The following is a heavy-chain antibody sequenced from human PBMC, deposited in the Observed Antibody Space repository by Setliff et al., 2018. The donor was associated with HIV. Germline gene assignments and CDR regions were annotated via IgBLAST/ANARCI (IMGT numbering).Heavy chain of an antibody. CDR1: GFSLTTTGGG. CDR3: AHRRGYYDSSGYYIVGAFDV. CDR2: IYWDDDK. J-gene: IGHJ3*01. Sequence: SGPTLVNPPQTLTLTCKFSGFSLTTTGGGVGWVRQPPGKALEWLAVIYWDDDKRYSPSLKSRLTITKDTSKNQVVLTMTTMDPVDTGTYYCAHRRGYYDSSGYYIVGAFDVWGQGTQVTVS. D-gene: IGHD3-22*01. V-gene: IGHV2-5*02.